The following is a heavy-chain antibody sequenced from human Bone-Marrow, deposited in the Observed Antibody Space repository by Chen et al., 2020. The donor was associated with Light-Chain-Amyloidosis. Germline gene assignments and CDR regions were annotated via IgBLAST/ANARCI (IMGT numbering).Heavy chain of an antibody. V-gene: IGHV5-51*01. CDR2: IYPDDSDA. CDR1: GYTVPNHW. D-gene: IGHD5-12*01. CDR3: ARRRDGYNFDY. J-gene: IGHJ4*02. Sequence: EVHLEQSGPEVKKPGECLKISGEGSGYTVPNHWSGWVRQMQGKGLEWLGVIYPDDSDARDSPSFEGQVTISADKSITTAYLQWRSLKASDTAMYYCARRRDGYNFDYWGQGTLVTVSS.